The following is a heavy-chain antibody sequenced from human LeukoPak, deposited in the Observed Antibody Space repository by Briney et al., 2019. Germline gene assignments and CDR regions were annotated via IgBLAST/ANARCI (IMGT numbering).Heavy chain of an antibody. V-gene: IGHV3-48*02. D-gene: IGHD5-12*01. CDR3: AREGVVATIGDAFDI. CDR2: ISSSSSSI. Sequence: GGSLRLSCTASGYTFSSYSMNWVRQAPGKGLEWVSYISSSSSSIYYADSVKGRFTISRDNAKNSLYLQMNSLRDEDTAVYYCAREGVVATIGDAFDIWGQGTMVTVSS. CDR1: GYTFSSYS. J-gene: IGHJ3*02.